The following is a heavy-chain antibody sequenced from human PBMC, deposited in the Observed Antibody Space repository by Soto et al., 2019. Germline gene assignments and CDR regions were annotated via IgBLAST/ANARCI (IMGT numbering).Heavy chain of an antibody. CDR1: GFTVSSNY. J-gene: IGHJ6*02. D-gene: IGHD4-17*01. Sequence: EVQLVESGGGLIQPGGSLRLSCAASGFTVSSNYMSWVRQAPGKGLEWVSVIYSGGSTYYADSVKGRFTISRDNSKNTLYLQRNSLRAEDAAVYYCAGDDRSGDYGEYYYYGMDVWGQGTTVTVSS. V-gene: IGHV3-53*01. CDR3: AGDDRSGDYGEYYYYGMDV. CDR2: IYSGGST.